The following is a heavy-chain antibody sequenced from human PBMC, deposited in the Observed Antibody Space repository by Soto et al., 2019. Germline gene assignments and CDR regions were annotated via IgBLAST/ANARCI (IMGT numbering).Heavy chain of an antibody. Sequence: QVQLVESGGGVVQPGRSLRLSCAASGFTFSSYGMHWVRQAPGKGLEWVALIWYAGSNKYYADSVKGRFTISRDNSKNTLYLQMNSLRAEDTAVYYCARASSSGSYRLDSWGQGTLVTVSS. CDR3: ARASSSGSYRLDS. CDR2: IWYAGSNK. J-gene: IGHJ4*02. V-gene: IGHV3-33*01. D-gene: IGHD1-26*01. CDR1: GFTFSSYG.